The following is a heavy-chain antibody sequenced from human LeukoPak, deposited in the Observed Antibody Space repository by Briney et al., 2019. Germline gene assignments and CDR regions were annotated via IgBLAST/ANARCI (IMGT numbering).Heavy chain of an antibody. D-gene: IGHD3-16*01. J-gene: IGHJ5*01. V-gene: IGHV6-1*01. CDR1: GDRVSNAGTT. CDR3: ARERGGRSWFDY. CDR2: TYYRSSWIY. Sequence: SQTLSLTCAISGDRVSNAGTTWGWIRHSPSRGLEWLGRTYYRSSWIYDYAPSVRSRIVINPDTSKNLFTLQLDSVTAEDTAVYYCARERGGRSWFDYWGQGTPVTVSS.